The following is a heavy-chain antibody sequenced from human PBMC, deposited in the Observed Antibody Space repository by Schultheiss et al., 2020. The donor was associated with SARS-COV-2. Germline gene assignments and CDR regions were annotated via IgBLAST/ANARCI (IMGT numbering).Heavy chain of an antibody. CDR3: ARGFADTAMVPVWYFDL. J-gene: IGHJ2*01. V-gene: IGHV1-18*04. CDR2: ISAYNGNT. CDR1: GYTFTGYY. Sequence: ASVKVSCKASGYTFTGYYMHWVRQAPGQGLEWMGWISAYNGNTNYAQKLQGRVTMTTDTSTSTAHMELRSLRSDDTAVYYCARGFADTAMVPVWYFDLWGRGTLVTVSS. D-gene: IGHD5-18*01.